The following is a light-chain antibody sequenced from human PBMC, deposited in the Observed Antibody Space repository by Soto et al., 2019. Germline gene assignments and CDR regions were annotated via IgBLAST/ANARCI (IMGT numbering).Light chain of an antibody. Sequence: EIVLTQSPATLSVSPGERATLSCRASQSVSNNLAWYQQKSGQAPRLLIYHASTRATGIPARFSGSGPGTELTLTISSLQSEDFAVYYCQQYNEWPLTFGGGTKVEIK. CDR2: HAS. CDR3: QQYNEWPLT. V-gene: IGKV3-15*01. J-gene: IGKJ4*01. CDR1: QSVSNN.